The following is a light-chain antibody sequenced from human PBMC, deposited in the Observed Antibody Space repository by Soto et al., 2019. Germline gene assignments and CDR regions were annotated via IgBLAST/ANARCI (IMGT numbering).Light chain of an antibody. CDR3: HPYNEWRT. V-gene: IGKV1-5*03. Sequence: DIEMTQSPATLSASVGDRVNITCPASQTISSLLSWYPQTPGNAPKLLIYKASSLESGVPSRFSGSGSGTEFTLTISRLPSEDVAVYYCHPYNEWRTVGHGTKV. J-gene: IGKJ1*01. CDR1: QTISSL. CDR2: KAS.